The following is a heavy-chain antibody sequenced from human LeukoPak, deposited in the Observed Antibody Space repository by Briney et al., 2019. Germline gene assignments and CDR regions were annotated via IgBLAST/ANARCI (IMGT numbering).Heavy chain of an antibody. CDR3: ARDGYSNAFDV. Sequence: PGGSLRLSCAASGFTFSSYAMHWVRQAPGKGLEYVSAISSNGGSTYYANSVKGRFTISRDNAENLVRLQMNSLRAEDTALYYCARDGYSNAFDVWGQGTMVTVSS. V-gene: IGHV3-64*01. D-gene: IGHD5-18*01. CDR2: ISSNGGST. CDR1: GFTFSSYA. J-gene: IGHJ3*01.